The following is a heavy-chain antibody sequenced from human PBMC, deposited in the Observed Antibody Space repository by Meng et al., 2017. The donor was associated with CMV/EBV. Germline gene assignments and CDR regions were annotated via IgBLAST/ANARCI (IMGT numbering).Heavy chain of an antibody. Sequence: SETLSLTCTVSGGSVSSGSYYWSWIRQPPGKGLEWIGYIYYSGSTNYNPSPKSRVTISVDTSKNQFSLKLSSVTAADTAVYYCANYCSSTSCYGYYFDYWGQGTLVTVSS. D-gene: IGHD2-2*01. CDR2: IYYSGST. CDR3: ANYCSSTSCYGYYFDY. V-gene: IGHV4-61*01. J-gene: IGHJ4*02. CDR1: GGSVSSGSYY.